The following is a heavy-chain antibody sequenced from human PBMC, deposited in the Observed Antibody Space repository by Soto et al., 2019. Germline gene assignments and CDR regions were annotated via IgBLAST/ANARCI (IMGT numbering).Heavy chain of an antibody. D-gene: IGHD6-6*01. V-gene: IGHV4-59*01. CDR2: IYYSGST. J-gene: IGHJ5*02. CDR3: ARSIAARRRGNWFDP. CDR1: GGYISSYY. Sequence: SETLSLTCTVSGGYISSYYLSWIRQPPGKGLEWIGYIYYSGSTNYNPSLKSRVTISVDTSKNQFSLKLSSVTAADTAVYYCARSIAARRRGNWFDPWGQGTLVTAPQ.